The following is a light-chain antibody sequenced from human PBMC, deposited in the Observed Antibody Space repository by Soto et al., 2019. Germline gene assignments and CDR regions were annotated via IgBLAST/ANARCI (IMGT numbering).Light chain of an antibody. J-gene: IGKJ1*01. Sequence: EIVLTQSPGTLSLSPGERATLSCRASQSVSSSYLAWYQQKPGQAPRLLIYGASSRATGIPDRFSGSGSGTDFTLTISRLEPEDSAVYYCQQYGSSPPKTFGQGTKV. CDR2: GAS. V-gene: IGKV3-20*01. CDR3: QQYGSSPPKT. CDR1: QSVSSSY.